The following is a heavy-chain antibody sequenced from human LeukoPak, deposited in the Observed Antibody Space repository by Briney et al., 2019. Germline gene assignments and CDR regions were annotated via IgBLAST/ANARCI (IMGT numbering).Heavy chain of an antibody. V-gene: IGHV4-34*01. CDR3: AREGPYYYGSGSYVLDY. CDR2: INHSGST. CDR1: GGSFSGYY. D-gene: IGHD3-10*01. J-gene: IGHJ4*02. Sequence: SATLSLTCAVYGGSFSGYYWSWIRQPPGKGPEWIGEINHSGSTNYNPSLKSRVTISVDTSKNQFSLKLSSVTAADTAVYYCAREGPYYYGSGSYVLDYWGQGTLVTVSS.